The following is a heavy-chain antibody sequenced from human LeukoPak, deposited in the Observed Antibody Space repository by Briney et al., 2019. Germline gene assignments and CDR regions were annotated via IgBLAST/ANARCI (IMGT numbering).Heavy chain of an antibody. V-gene: IGHV4-39*01. Sequence: SETLSLTCTVSGGSISSSSYYWGWIRQPPGKGLEWIGSIYYSGSTYYRQSLESRVTISVDTSKNQFSLKLSSVTAADTAVYYCARGPPSSWYVLFDYWGQGTLVTVSS. CDR3: ARGPPSSWYVLFDY. J-gene: IGHJ4*02. CDR2: IYYSGST. CDR1: GGSISSSSYY. D-gene: IGHD6-13*01.